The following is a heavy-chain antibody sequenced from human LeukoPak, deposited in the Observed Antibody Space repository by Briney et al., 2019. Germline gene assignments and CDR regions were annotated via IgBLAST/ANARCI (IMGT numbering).Heavy chain of an antibody. V-gene: IGHV3-48*02. CDR1: GFTFSSYS. Sequence: QPGGSLRLSCAASGFTFSSYSMNWVRQAPGKGLEWVSYISSSSTTIYYADSVKSRFTISRDNAKNSLYLQMNSLRDEDTAVYYCARDPHYNNYYGMDVWGQGTTVTVSS. J-gene: IGHJ6*02. D-gene: IGHD1-1*01. CDR3: ARDPHYNNYYGMDV. CDR2: ISSSSTTI.